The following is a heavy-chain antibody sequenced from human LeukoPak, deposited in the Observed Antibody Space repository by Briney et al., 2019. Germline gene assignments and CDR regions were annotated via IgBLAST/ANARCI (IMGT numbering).Heavy chain of an antibody. D-gene: IGHD5-24*01. CDR1: GGSISSFY. CDR3: ARGLPHRDGYNYSDY. J-gene: IGHJ4*02. CDR2: IYYSRST. Sequence: SETLSLTCTVSGGSISSFYWSWIRQPPGKGLEWIGSIYYSRSTNYNPSLKSRLTISLDTSKNQFSLKLTSVTAADTAVYCCARGLPHRDGYNYSDYWGQGTLVTVSS. V-gene: IGHV4-59*01.